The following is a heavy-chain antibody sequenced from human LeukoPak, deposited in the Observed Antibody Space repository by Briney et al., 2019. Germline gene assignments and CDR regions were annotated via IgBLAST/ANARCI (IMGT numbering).Heavy chain of an antibody. V-gene: IGHV4-59*08. CDR1: GGSISSYY. CDR2: IYYSGST. CDR3: ARVGKQQFWYGGVDY. D-gene: IGHD6-13*01. J-gene: IGHJ4*02. Sequence: PSETLSLTCTVSGGSISSYYWSWIRQPPGKGLEWIGYIYYSGSTNYNPSLKSRVTISVDTSKNQFSLKLSSVTAADTAVYYCARVGKQQFWYGGVDYWGQGTLVTVSS.